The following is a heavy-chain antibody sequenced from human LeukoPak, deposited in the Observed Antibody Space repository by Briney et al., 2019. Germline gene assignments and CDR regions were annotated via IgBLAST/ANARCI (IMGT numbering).Heavy chain of an antibody. CDR1: GGTFSSYA. J-gene: IGHJ4*02. CDR3: ARDLGSRDGYNPPNLFDD. V-gene: IGHV1-69*13. Sequence: SVKVSCKASGGTFSSYAISWVRQAPGQGLEWMGGIIPIFGRTNYAQKFQGRVTLTADEPTSTAYMELSSLRSEDTAVYYCARDLGSRDGYNPPNLFDDWGQGTLVTVSS. CDR2: IIPIFGRT. D-gene: IGHD5-24*01.